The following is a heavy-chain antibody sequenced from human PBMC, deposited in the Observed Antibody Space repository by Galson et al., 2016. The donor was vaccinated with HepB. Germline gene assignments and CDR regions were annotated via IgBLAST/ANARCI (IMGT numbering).Heavy chain of an antibody. CDR1: GASISGYY. J-gene: IGHJ6*02. Sequence: ETLSLTCTVSGASISGYYLSWIRQPPGKGLEWIGYIYYSGRTNYNPSLKSRVTISVDTSKNTFSLKLSSVTAADTAVYYCARDDSGGWYGFHYGMDVWGQGTTVTVSS. CDR2: IYYSGRT. CDR3: ARDDSGGWYGFHYGMDV. V-gene: IGHV4-59*01. D-gene: IGHD6-19*01.